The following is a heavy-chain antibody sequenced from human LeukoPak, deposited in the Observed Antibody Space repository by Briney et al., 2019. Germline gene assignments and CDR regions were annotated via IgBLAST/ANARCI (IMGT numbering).Heavy chain of an antibody. CDR3: ARGRGLPVHPPNEGFLDY. D-gene: IGHD2-2*01. Sequence: PGGSLRLSCAASGFTFSSHTMSWVRQAPGKGLEWVSGISGSGVNTYYANSVKGRFTISRDKFMNTLYLQMNSLRAEDTAVYYCARGRGLPVHPPNEGFLDYWGRGTLVTVSS. CDR2: ISGSGVNT. CDR1: GFTFSSHT. V-gene: IGHV3-23*01. J-gene: IGHJ4*02.